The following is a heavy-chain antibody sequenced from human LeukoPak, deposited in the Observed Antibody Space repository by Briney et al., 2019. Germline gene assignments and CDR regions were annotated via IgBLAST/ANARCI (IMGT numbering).Heavy chain of an antibody. Sequence: GGSLRLSCAASGFTFTNYAMSWVRQAPGKGLEWVSTVSGGGDITYYADSVKGRFSISRDNPKNTLYLRMNSLRAEDTAVYYCAKRRSEWELPSFDYWGQGTLVTVSS. CDR3: AKRRSEWELPSFDY. CDR2: VSGGGDIT. CDR1: GFTFTNYA. J-gene: IGHJ4*02. V-gene: IGHV3-23*01. D-gene: IGHD1-26*01.